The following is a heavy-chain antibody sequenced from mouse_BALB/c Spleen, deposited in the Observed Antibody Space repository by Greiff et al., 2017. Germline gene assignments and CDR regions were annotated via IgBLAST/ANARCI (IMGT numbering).Heavy chain of an antibody. CDR3: ARDPNYYGSSGAMDY. CDR2: SRNKANDYTT. Sequence: EVHLVESGGGLVQPGGSLRLSCATSGFTFSDFYMEWVRQPPGKRLEWIAASRNKANDYTTEYSASVKGRFIVSRDTSQSILYLQMNALRAEDTAIYYCARDPNYYGSSGAMDYWGQGTSVTVSS. J-gene: IGHJ4*01. CDR1: GFTFSDFY. V-gene: IGHV7-1*02. D-gene: IGHD1-1*01.